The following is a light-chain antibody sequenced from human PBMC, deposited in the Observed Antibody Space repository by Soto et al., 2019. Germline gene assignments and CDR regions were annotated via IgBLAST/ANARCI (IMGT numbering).Light chain of an antibody. J-gene: IGLJ7*01. CDR1: SSNIGSHT. CDR3: AAWDDILNGVV. Sequence: QSVLTQPPSASGTPGQRVIISCSGSSSNIGSHTVNWYQHLPGTAPKVLIYSNNERPSGVPDRFSGSNSGTSASLAISGLQSDDEADDYCAAWDDILNGVVFGGGTQLTVL. V-gene: IGLV1-44*01. CDR2: SNN.